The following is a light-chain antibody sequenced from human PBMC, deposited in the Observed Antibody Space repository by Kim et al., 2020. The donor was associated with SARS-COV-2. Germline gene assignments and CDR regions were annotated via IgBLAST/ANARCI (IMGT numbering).Light chain of an antibody. CDR2: DVF. CDR3: SSYTTSSTWV. V-gene: IGLV2-14*04. Sequence: GQSTTISCTGTSSDVGAYTHVSWYQQHPGKVPKLMIYDVFKRPSGVSNRFSGSKSGNTASLTISGLQAEDEADYYCSSYTTSSTWVFGGGTQLTVL. J-gene: IGLJ3*02. CDR1: SSDVGAYTH.